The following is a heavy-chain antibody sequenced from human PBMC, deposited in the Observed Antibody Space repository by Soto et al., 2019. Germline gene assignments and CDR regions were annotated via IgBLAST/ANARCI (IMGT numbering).Heavy chain of an antibody. CDR3: TRLNSGLDY. V-gene: IGHV3-73*01. J-gene: IGHJ4*02. D-gene: IGHD1-7*01. CDR1: GFTFSGSA. CDR2: IRSKANSYAT. Sequence: GGSLRLSCAASGFTFSGSAMHWVRQASGKGLEWVGRIRSKANSYATAYAASVKGRFTISRDDSKNTAYLQMNSLKTEDTAVYYCTRLNSGLDYWGQGTLVTVSS.